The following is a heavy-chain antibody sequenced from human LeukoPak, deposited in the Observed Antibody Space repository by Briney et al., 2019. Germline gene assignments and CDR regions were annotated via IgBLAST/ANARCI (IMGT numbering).Heavy chain of an antibody. CDR3: ARSHCSGGSCYYDYYYYMDV. Sequence: PGGSLRLSCAASGFTFSSYELNWVRQAPGKGLEWVSYISDTGSTIYYADSVEGRFTISRDNAKNSLYLQMNSLRAEDTAVYYCARSHCSGGSCYYDYYYYMDVWGKGTTVTVSS. D-gene: IGHD2-15*01. J-gene: IGHJ6*03. V-gene: IGHV3-48*03. CDR1: GFTFSSYE. CDR2: ISDTGSTI.